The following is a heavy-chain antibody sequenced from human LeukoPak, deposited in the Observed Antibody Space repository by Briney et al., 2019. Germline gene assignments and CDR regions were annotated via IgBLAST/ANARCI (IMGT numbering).Heavy chain of an antibody. V-gene: IGHV1-8*03. Sequence: ASVKVSCKASGYTFTSYDINWVRQATGQGLEWMGWMNPNSGNTGYAQKFQGRVTITRNTSISTAYMELSSLRSDDTAVYYCARVEVDYYGSGSYYNWADYCYYMDVWGKGTTVTISS. CDR2: MNPNSGNT. D-gene: IGHD3-10*01. J-gene: IGHJ6*03. CDR1: GYTFTSYD. CDR3: ARVEVDYYGSGSYYNWADYCYYMDV.